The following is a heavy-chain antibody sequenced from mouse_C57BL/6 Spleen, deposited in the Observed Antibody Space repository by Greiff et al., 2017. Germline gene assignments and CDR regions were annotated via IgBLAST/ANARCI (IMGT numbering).Heavy chain of an antibody. J-gene: IGHJ4*01. Sequence: EVKLMESEGGLVQPGSSMKLSCTASGFTFSDYYMAWVRQVPEKGLEWVANINYDGSSTYYLDSLKSRFIISRDNAKNILYLQMSSLKSEDTATYYCARDGDYDVPAMDYWGQGTSVTVSS. D-gene: IGHD2-4*01. CDR3: ARDGDYDVPAMDY. CDR1: GFTFSDYY. V-gene: IGHV5-16*01. CDR2: INYDGSST.